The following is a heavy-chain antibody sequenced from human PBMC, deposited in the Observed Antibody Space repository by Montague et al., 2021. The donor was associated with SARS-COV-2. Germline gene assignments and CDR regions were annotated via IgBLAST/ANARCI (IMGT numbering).Heavy chain of an antibody. CDR2: INHSGST. J-gene: IGHJ5*02. V-gene: IGHV4-34*01. CDR1: GGSFSGYY. Sequence: SETLSLTCAVYGGSFSGYYWSWIRQPPGKGLEWIGEINHSGSTNYNPSLKSRVTISVDTSKNQFSLKLSSVTAADTAVYYCASRTPGYCSSTSCYSDSFDPWGQGTLVTVSS. D-gene: IGHD2-2*02. CDR3: ASRTPGYCSSTSCYSDSFDP.